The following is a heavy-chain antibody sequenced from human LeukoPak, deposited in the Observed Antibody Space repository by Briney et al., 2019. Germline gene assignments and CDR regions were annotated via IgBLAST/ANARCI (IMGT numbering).Heavy chain of an antibody. Sequence: PGGSLRLSCAASGFTFSSYAMSWVRQAPGKGLEWVSAISGSGGSTYYADSVKGRFTISRDNSKNTLYLQMNSLRAEDTAVYYCAKLGDSRNHFEDNVWGKGTTVTVSS. D-gene: IGHD3-22*01. CDR3: AKLGDSRNHFEDNV. V-gene: IGHV3-23*01. CDR2: ISGSGGST. CDR1: GFTFSSYA. J-gene: IGHJ6*04.